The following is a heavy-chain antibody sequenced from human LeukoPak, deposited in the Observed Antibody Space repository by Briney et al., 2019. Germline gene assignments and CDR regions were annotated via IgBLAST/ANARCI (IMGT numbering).Heavy chain of an antibody. D-gene: IGHD6-13*01. CDR1: GYTFTSYY. Sequence: GASVKVSCKASGYTFTSYYMHWVRQAPGQGLEWMAIINPSGGSTSYAQQFQGRVTMTRDTSTSTVYMELSSLRSEDTAVYYCARDPHSSSWYDYWGQGTLVTASS. CDR3: ARDPHSSSWYDY. J-gene: IGHJ4*02. V-gene: IGHV1-46*01. CDR2: INPSGGST.